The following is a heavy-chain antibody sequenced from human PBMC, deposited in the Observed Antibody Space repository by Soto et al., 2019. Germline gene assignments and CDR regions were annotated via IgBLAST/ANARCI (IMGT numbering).Heavy chain of an antibody. J-gene: IGHJ4*02. CDR3: ARDLGQQLFDY. V-gene: IGHV1-18*01. Sequence: GASVNVSCKASGYTFTSYGIIRVRQAPGQGLEWMGWISAYNGNTKYAQKLQGRVTMTTDTSTSTAYMELRSLRSDDTAVYYCARDLGQQLFDYWGQGTLVTVSS. CDR1: GYTFTSYG. CDR2: ISAYNGNT. D-gene: IGHD6-13*01.